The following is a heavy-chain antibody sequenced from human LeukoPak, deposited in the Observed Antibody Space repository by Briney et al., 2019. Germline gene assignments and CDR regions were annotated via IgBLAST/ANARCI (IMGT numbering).Heavy chain of an antibody. J-gene: IGHJ3*02. Sequence: ASVKVSCKVSGYTLTELSMHWVRQAPGKGLEWMGGFDPEDGETIYAQKFQGRVTMTEDTSTDTAYMELSSLRSEDTAVYYCATDKKTYYYDSSGCRGHAFDIWGQGTMVTVSS. CDR3: ATDKKTYYYDSSGCRGHAFDI. CDR1: GYTLTELS. CDR2: FDPEDGET. D-gene: IGHD3-22*01. V-gene: IGHV1-24*01.